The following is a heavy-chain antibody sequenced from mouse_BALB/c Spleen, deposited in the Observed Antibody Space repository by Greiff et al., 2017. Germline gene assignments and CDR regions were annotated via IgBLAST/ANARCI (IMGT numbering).Heavy chain of an antibody. V-gene: IGHV5-17*02. CDR2: ISSGSSTI. Sequence: EGQVVESGGGLVQPGGSRKLSCAASGFTFSSFGMHWVRQAPEKGLEWVAYISSGSSTIYYADTVKGRFTISRDNPKNTLFLQMTSLRSEDTAMYYCARDWYFDVWGAGTTVTVSS. CDR3: ARDWYFDV. J-gene: IGHJ1*01. CDR1: GFTFSSFG.